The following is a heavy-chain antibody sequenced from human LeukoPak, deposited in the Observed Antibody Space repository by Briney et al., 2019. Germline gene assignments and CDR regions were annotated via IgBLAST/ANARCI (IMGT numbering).Heavy chain of an antibody. V-gene: IGHV3-30*04. CDR2: ISYDGSNK. CDR1: GFTFSSYA. J-gene: IGHJ4*02. D-gene: IGHD5-12*01. Sequence: GGSLRLSCAASGFTFSSYAMHGVRRAPGKGLEGVAVISYDGSNKYYADSVKGRFTISRDNSKNTLYLQMNSLRAEDTAVYYCARDGYSGYDGVDYWGQGTLVTVSS. CDR3: ARDGYSGYDGVDY.